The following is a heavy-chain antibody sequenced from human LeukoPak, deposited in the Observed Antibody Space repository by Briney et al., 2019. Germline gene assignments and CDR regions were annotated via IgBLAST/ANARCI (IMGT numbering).Heavy chain of an antibody. CDR1: GGTFSSYA. Sequence: ASVKVSCKASGGTFSSYAISWVRQAPGQGLEWMGGIIPIFGTANYAQKFQGRVTITTDESTSTAYMELSSLRSEDTAVYYCASRRGYYSLDHYYYYMDVWGKGTTVTVSS. V-gene: IGHV1-69*05. CDR2: IIPIFGTA. CDR3: ASRRGYYSLDHYYYYMDV. J-gene: IGHJ6*03. D-gene: IGHD3-22*01.